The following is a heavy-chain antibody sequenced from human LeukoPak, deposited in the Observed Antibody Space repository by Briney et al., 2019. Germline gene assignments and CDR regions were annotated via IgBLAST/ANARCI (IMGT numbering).Heavy chain of an antibody. V-gene: IGHV4-34*01. Sequence: SETLSLTCAVYSGSSNAYSWNWIRQPPGKGLEWIGDINHSGNTNYNSSLKSRVTISSDTSKNQFSLKLSSVTAADTVVYYCARERPIVVFDYWGQGTLVTVSS. CDR2: INHSGNT. D-gene: IGHD3-22*01. CDR3: ARERPIVVFDY. CDR1: SGSSNAYS. J-gene: IGHJ4*02.